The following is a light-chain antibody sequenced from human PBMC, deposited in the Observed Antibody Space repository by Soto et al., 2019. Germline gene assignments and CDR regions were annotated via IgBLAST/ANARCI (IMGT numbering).Light chain of an antibody. J-gene: IGKJ3*01. CDR1: QSVSSSY. V-gene: IGKV3-20*01. Sequence: EIVLTQSPGTLSLSPGERATLSCRASQSVSSSYLAWYQQKPGQAPRLLIYGASSRATGIPDRFSGSGSGTDFTLTINRLEPEDFAVYYCQQYGSSSPLTFGPGTKVDVK. CDR2: GAS. CDR3: QQYGSSSPLT.